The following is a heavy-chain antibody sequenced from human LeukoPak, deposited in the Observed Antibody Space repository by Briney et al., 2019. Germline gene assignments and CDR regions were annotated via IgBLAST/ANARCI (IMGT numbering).Heavy chain of an antibody. CDR2: INTNTGNP. V-gene: IGHV7-4-1*02. Sequence: GASVKVSCKASGYTFTGYYMHWVRQAPGQGLEWMGWINTNTGNPTYAQGFTGRFVFSLDTSVSTAYLQISSLKAEDTAVYYCARDLHPELSLYPGGDTAMVVETMDVWGKGTTVTVSS. CDR3: ARDLHPELSLYPGGDTAMVVETMDV. CDR1: GYTFTGYY. D-gene: IGHD5-18*01. J-gene: IGHJ6*03.